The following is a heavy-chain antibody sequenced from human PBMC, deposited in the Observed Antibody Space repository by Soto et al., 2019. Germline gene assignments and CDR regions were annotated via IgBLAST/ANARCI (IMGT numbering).Heavy chain of an antibody. Sequence: EEQLLESGGGLVRPGGSLRLSCAASAFTFRSYAMSWVRQAPGKGLEWVSAITASADTTYYADSVNGGFTISRDTSKNTLYLRRTRLIAEDKAVYYCAKVMPLRECKSTSCLGAFAIWGQGTMVTVS. CDR2: ITASADTT. CDR1: AFTFRSYA. CDR3: AKVMPLRECKSTSCLGAFAI. V-gene: IGHV3-23*01. D-gene: IGHD2-2*01. J-gene: IGHJ3*02.